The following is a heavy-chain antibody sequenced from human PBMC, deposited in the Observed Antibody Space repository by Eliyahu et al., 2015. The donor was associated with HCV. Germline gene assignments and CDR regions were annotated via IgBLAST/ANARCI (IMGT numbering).Heavy chain of an antibody. CDR1: GFXFXDYA. D-gene: IGHD3-3*01. CDR2: ISWNSGSI. CDR3: ANSLRFLEWGGAFDI. J-gene: IGHJ3*02. Sequence: EVQLVESGGGLVQPGRSLRLSCAASGFXFXDYAMHWVRQAPGKDLEWVSGISWNSGSIGYADSVKGRFTISRDNAKNSLYLQMNSLRAEDTALYYCANSLRFLEWGGAFDIWGQGTMVTVSS. V-gene: IGHV3-9*01.